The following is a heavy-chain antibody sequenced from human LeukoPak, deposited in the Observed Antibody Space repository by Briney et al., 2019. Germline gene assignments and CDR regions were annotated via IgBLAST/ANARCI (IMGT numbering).Heavy chain of an antibody. D-gene: IGHD3-10*01. V-gene: IGHV4-4*07. Sequence: SETLSLTCTVSGGSISSYYWSWIRQPAGEGLEWSGRIYTSGRTNYNPSLKSRVTMSVDTSKNQFSLKLSSVTAADTAVYYCARDSLRGLRYYMDVWGKGTTVTVSS. CDR3: ARDSLRGLRYYMDV. CDR2: IYTSGRT. CDR1: GGSISSYY. J-gene: IGHJ6*03.